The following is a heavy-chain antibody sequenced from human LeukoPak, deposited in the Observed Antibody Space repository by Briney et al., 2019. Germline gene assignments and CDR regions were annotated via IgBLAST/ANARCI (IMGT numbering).Heavy chain of an antibody. D-gene: IGHD3-10*02. CDR2: ISSSGSTI. V-gene: IGHV3-48*04. Sequence: GGSLRLSCVASGFSFSDYSMNWVRQAPGKGLEWVSYISSSGSTIYYADSVKGRFTISRDNAKNSLYLQMNSLRAEDTAVYYCAELGITMIGGVWGKGTTVTISS. J-gene: IGHJ6*04. CDR1: GFSFSDYS. CDR3: AELGITMIGGV.